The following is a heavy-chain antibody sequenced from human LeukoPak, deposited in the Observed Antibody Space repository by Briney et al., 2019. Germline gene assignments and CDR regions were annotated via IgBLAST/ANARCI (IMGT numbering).Heavy chain of an antibody. J-gene: IGHJ4*02. V-gene: IGHV3-23*01. Sequence: GGSLRLSCAASGFTFSDYAMTWVRQAPGRGLEWVAGIDSDLGRTHFADSMKGRFTIYRDNPKNTLYLQMNSLRVEDTSFYYCVKRGATVRRTYFFDSWGQGALVTVSS. CDR3: VKRGATVRRTYFFDS. CDR1: GFTFSDYA. D-gene: IGHD1-26*01. CDR2: IDSDLGRT.